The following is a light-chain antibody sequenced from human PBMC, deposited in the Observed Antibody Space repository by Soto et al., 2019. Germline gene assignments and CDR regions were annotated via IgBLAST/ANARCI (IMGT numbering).Light chain of an antibody. Sequence: QPVLTQAPSASGTPGQRVTISCSGSSSNIGSNTVSWCQQVPGTAPKLLIYSNDQRPSGVPDRFSGSKSGTSASLAIGGLQSEDEADYYCAAWDDSLNGWVFGGGTKLTVL. CDR1: SSNIGSNT. CDR3: AAWDDSLNGWV. V-gene: IGLV1-44*01. J-gene: IGLJ3*02. CDR2: SND.